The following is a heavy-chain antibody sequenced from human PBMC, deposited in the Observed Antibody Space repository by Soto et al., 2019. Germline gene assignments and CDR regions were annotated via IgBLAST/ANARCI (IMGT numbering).Heavy chain of an antibody. D-gene: IGHD6-19*01. CDR1: GYTFTSYY. V-gene: IGHV1-46*01. J-gene: IGHJ6*03. CDR2: INPSGGST. Sequence: ASVKVSCKASGYTFTSYYMHWVRQAPGQGLEWMGIINPSGGSTSYAQKFQGRVTMTRDTSTSTVYMELSSLRSEDTAVYYCARDGVYSSGWYRDYFYMDVWGKGTTVTVSS. CDR3: ARDGVYSSGWYRDYFYMDV.